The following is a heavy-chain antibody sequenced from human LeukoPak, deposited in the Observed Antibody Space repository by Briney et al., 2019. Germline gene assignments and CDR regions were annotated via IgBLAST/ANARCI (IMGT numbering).Heavy chain of an antibody. CDR1: GFTFSDYY. D-gene: IGHD3-22*01. CDR2: ISSSRTTI. J-gene: IGHJ5*02. CDR3: ARESYDSSGYYENNWFDP. Sequence: GGSLRLSCAASGFTFSDYYMSWIRQAPGKGLEWVSYISSSRTTIYYADSVKGRFTISRDNAKNSLFLQMNSLRAEDTAVYYCARESYDSSGYYENNWFDPWGQGTLVTVSS. V-gene: IGHV3-11*04.